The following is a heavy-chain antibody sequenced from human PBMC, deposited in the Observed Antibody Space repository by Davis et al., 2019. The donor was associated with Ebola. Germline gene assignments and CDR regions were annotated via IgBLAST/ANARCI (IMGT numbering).Heavy chain of an antibody. CDR3: SAEYCSSTSCYYYYGMDV. J-gene: IGHJ6*02. Sequence: SVKVSCKASGGTFSSYAISWVRQAPGQGLEWMGRIIPILGIANYAQKFQGRVTITADKSTSTAYMELSSLRSEDTAVYYCSAEYCSSTSCYYYYGMDVWGQGTTVTVSS. CDR2: IIPILGIA. V-gene: IGHV1-69*04. D-gene: IGHD2-2*01. CDR1: GGTFSSYA.